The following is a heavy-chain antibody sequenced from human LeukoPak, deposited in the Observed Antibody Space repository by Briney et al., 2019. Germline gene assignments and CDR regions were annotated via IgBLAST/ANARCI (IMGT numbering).Heavy chain of an antibody. CDR2: IRYDGSNK. V-gene: IGHV3-30*02. D-gene: IGHD6-19*01. CDR3: AKGVSSGWYRTLDS. CDR1: GFTFSSYE. Sequence: GGSLRLSCAASGFTFSSYEMNWVRQAPGKGLERVAFIRYDGSNKYYADSVKGRFTISRDNSKNTLYLQMNSLRTEDTAVYYCAKGVSSGWYRTLDSWGQGTLVTVSS. J-gene: IGHJ4*02.